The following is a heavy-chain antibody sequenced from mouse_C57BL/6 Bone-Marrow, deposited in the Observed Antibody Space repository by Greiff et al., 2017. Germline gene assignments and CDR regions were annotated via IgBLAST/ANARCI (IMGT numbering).Heavy chain of an antibody. J-gene: IGHJ3*01. Sequence: EVKLMESGGGLVQPGGSLKLSCAASGFTFSDYGMAWVRQAPRKGPEWVVFISNLAYSIYYADTGTGRFTISRENAKNTLYLEMSSLRSEDTAMYYGARPDYDAWFAYWGQGTLVTVSA. CDR3: ARPDYDAWFAY. V-gene: IGHV5-15*01. D-gene: IGHD2-4*01. CDR1: GFTFSDYG. CDR2: ISNLAYSI.